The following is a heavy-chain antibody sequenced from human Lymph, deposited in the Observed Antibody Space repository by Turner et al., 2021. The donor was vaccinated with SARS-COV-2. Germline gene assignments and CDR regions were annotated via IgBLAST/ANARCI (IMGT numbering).Heavy chain of an antibody. V-gene: IGHV3-53*02. CDR2: IYSGGTT. CDR3: ARDLGTYGMDV. J-gene: IGHJ6*02. Sequence: EVQLVETGGGLIQPGGSLRLSCASSGIIVSRNYMNWVRQAPGKGLEWVSVIYSGGTTYDADSVKGRCTISRDNSKNTLYLQMNSLRVEDTAVYYCARDLGTYGMDVWGQGTTVTVSS. CDR1: GIIVSRNY. D-gene: IGHD6-13*01.